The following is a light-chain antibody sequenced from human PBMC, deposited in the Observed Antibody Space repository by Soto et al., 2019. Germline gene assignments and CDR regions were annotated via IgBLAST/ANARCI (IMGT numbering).Light chain of an antibody. Sequence: EIVLTQSPGTLSLSPGERATLSCRASQSVSSSYLAWYQQKPGQAPRLLIYGASSRATGIPDRFSGSGSGTDFTLTISRLEPEDFAVYYCQQYGNSPSKMYTFGQGTKLEIK. CDR1: QSVSSSY. CDR3: QQYGNSPSKMYT. CDR2: GAS. V-gene: IGKV3-20*01. J-gene: IGKJ2*01.